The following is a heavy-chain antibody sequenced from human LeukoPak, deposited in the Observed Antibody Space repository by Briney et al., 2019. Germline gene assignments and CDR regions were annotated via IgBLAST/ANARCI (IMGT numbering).Heavy chain of an antibody. Sequence: SHTLSLTCTVSAGSISSYYWSWIRQPPGKGLELIGYIYYSGSTNYNPSLKSRVTISVDTSKNQFSLKLSSVTAADTAVYYCARVGYCGGDCFLFDYWGQGTLVTVSS. CDR3: ARVGYCGGDCFLFDY. CDR1: AGSISSYY. CDR2: IYYSGST. V-gene: IGHV4-59*07. D-gene: IGHD2-21*02. J-gene: IGHJ4*02.